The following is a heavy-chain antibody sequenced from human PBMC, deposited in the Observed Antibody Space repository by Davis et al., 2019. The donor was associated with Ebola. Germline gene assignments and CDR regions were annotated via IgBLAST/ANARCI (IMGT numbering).Heavy chain of an antibody. J-gene: IGHJ4*02. D-gene: IGHD3-10*01. CDR2: VNWNGRVT. Sequence: PGGSLRLSCAASGFTFRNYAMHWVRQAPGKGLEWVSGVNWNGRVTTYADSVKGRFTISRDNAKNSLYLQMNSLRAEDTALYYCARVGYYGSGTYYDSWGPGILVTVSS. CDR1: GFTFRNYA. CDR3: ARVGYYGSGTYYDS. V-gene: IGHV3-20*04.